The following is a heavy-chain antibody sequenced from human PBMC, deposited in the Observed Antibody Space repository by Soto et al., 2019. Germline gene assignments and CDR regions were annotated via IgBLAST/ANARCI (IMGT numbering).Heavy chain of an antibody. CDR3: ARSNYDILTGYSTLHFDY. Sequence: PSETLSLTCTVSGGSISSYYWSWIRQPPGKGLEWIGYIYYSGSTNYNPSLKSRVTISVDTSKNQFSLKLSSVTAADTAVYYCARSNYDILTGYSTLHFDYWGQGTLVTVS. J-gene: IGHJ4*02. CDR2: IYYSGST. V-gene: IGHV4-59*12. CDR1: GGSISSYY. D-gene: IGHD3-9*01.